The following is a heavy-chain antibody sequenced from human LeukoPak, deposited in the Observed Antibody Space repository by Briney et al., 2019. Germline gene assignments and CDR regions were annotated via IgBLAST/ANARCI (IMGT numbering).Heavy chain of an antibody. D-gene: IGHD3-10*01. CDR1: GGSISSYY. CDR3: ARARSVLLWFGQFPPAAFDI. V-gene: IGHV4-59*01. Sequence: SETLSLTCPVAGGSISSYYWSWIRQPPGKGLEWIGYIYYSGSTNYNPSLKSRVTISVDTSKNQFSLKLSSVTAADTAVYYCARARSVLLWFGQFPPAAFDIGGQGTMVTVSS. CDR2: IYYSGST. J-gene: IGHJ3*02.